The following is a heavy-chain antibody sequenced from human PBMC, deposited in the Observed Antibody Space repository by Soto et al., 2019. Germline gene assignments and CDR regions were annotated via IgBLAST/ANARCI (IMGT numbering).Heavy chain of an antibody. CDR2: IKGEADGGTT. J-gene: IGHJ4*02. D-gene: IGHD3-22*01. Sequence: HLVESGGGLVQPGGSLRLSCAASGFTFSNAWMSWVRQAPGKGLEWVGRIKGEADGGTTDYAAPVKGRITISRDHSKDTLYLQMNSLKTEDTAVYYCTTGLSNGYYNFDYWGQGTPVTVSS. V-gene: IGHV3-15*01. CDR1: GFTFSNAW. CDR3: TTGLSNGYYNFDY.